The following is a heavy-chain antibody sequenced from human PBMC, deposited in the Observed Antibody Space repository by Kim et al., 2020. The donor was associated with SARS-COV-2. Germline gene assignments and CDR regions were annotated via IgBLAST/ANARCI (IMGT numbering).Heavy chain of an antibody. J-gene: IGHJ5*02. Sequence: GGSLRLSCAASGFTFRSYGMHWVRQAPGKGLEWVAVIWFDGSKQKYGDSVKGRFTISRDNHKDTLNLEMTSLRAEDTAVYYCARDMGGGAVRAGWFDPWGQGTLVIVSS. D-gene: IGHD1-26*01. CDR1: GFTFRSYG. CDR2: IWFDGSKQ. CDR3: ARDMGGGAVRAGWFDP. V-gene: IGHV3-33*01.